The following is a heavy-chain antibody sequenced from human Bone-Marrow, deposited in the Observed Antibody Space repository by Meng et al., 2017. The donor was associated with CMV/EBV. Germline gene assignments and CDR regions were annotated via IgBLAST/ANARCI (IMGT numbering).Heavy chain of an antibody. Sequence: GESLKISCAASGSTFSNDWMSWVRQAPGKGLEWVGRIKSNTDGGTTDYAAPVKGRFTISRDDSKNTLYLQMNSLKTEDTAVYYCAGEDIVVVPAAIRHYYYYGMDVWGQGTTVTVSS. CDR3: AGEDIVVVPAAIRHYYYYGMDV. D-gene: IGHD2-2*01. CDR1: GSTFSNDW. J-gene: IGHJ6*02. V-gene: IGHV3-15*01. CDR2: IKSNTDGGTT.